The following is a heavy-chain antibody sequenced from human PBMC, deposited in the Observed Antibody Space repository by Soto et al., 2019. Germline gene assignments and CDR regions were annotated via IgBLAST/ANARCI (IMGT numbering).Heavy chain of an antibody. V-gene: IGHV3-23*01. CDR3: AKGGRDCDSTSCYDWYFDL. CDR1: GFTFSSYA. Sequence: EVQLLESGGGLVQPGGSLRLSCAASGFTFSSYAMSWVRQAPGKGLEWVSSIGAGGAYTYYADSVKGRFTISRDNSKNTPYLQMHSLRAEDTAVYYCAKGGRDCDSTSCYDWYFDLWGRGTLITVSS. CDR2: IGAGGAYT. D-gene: IGHD2-2*01. J-gene: IGHJ2*01.